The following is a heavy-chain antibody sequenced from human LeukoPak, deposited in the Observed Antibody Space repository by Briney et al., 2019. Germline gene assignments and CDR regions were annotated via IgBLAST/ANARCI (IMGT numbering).Heavy chain of an antibody. Sequence: SVKVSCKASGGTFSSYAISWVRQAPGQGLEWMGRIIPIFGTANYAQKFQGRVTITTDESTSTAYMELSSLRSEDTAVYYCASSYGSGSYLKEYHYMDVWGKGTTVTVSS. V-gene: IGHV1-69*05. CDR2: IIPIFGTA. J-gene: IGHJ6*03. D-gene: IGHD3-10*01. CDR1: GGTFSSYA. CDR3: ASSYGSGSYLKEYHYMDV.